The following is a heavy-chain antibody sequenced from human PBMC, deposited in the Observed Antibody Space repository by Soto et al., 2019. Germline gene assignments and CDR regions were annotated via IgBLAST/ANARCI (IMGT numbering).Heavy chain of an antibody. Sequence: SQTLSLTCAISGDSVSSKSVAWNWIRQSPSRGLEWLGRTYYRPTWYNDYASSVKSRIIINPDTSKNQFSLQLNSVSPEDTAVYFCARDDYYYFDYWGLGTLVTVSS. D-gene: IGHD4-17*01. CDR3: ARDDYYYFDY. J-gene: IGHJ4*02. V-gene: IGHV6-1*01. CDR2: TYYRPTWYN. CDR1: GDSVSSKSVA.